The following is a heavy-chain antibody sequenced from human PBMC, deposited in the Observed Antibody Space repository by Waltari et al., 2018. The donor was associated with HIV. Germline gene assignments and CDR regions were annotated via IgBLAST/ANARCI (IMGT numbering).Heavy chain of an antibody. V-gene: IGHV3-66*02. CDR1: GITVSNY. J-gene: IGHJ4*02. CDR2: IYSDGGT. CDR3: VRDRWNMLRLDY. D-gene: IGHD1-1*01. Sequence: EVQLVESGGGFVQPGGSLRLSCAASGITVSNYMSWVRQAPGKGREWVSAIYSDGGTYYRDFVKGRFTISRDNSKNTLYLQMNSLRVEDTAVYYCVRDRWNMLRLDYWGQGTLVTVSS.